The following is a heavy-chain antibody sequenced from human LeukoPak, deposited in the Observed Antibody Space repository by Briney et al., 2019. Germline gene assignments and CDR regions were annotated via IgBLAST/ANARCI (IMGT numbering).Heavy chain of an antibody. J-gene: IGHJ5*02. CDR3: ARHEDSRPGYNWFDP. CDR1: GGSISSGSYY. CDR2: IYYSGST. D-gene: IGHD6-6*01. Sequence: SETLSLTCTVSGGSISSGSYYWGWIRQPPGKGLEWIGGIYYSGSTYYNPSLKSRVTISVDTSKNQFSLKLSSVTAADTAVYYCARHEDSRPGYNWFDPWGQGTLVTVSS. V-gene: IGHV4-39*01.